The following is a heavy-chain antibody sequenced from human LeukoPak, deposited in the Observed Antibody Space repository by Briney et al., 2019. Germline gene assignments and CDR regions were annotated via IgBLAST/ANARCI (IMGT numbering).Heavy chain of an antibody. Sequence: TSETLSLTCSVSGDPISNSPYFWAWLRQRPGKGLEWIATVSDSGGTYNKPSLKSRFTISVYTSNNQFPLSVTSVTAADTAVYFCARQSSNYNCPRYFDRWGQGTLVTVSS. D-gene: IGHD1-1*01. CDR2: VSDSGGT. CDR1: GDPISNSPYF. J-gene: IGHJ4*02. CDR3: ARQSSNYNCPRYFDR. V-gene: IGHV4-39*01.